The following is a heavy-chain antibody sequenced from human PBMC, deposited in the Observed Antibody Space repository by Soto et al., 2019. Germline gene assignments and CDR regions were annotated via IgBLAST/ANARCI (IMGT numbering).Heavy chain of an antibody. CDR1: GGSVSSGSYF. V-gene: IGHV4-61*01. D-gene: IGHD7-27*01. Sequence: QVQLQESGPRLVKPSETLSLTCTVSGGSVSSGSYFWSWIRQPPGKGLEWIGYIYFTGSTNYNPSLKSRITISVDTSENQFSLKLTSVTAADTAVYYCARVYQSLGIKFDPWGQGTLVTVSS. CDR2: IYFTGST. CDR3: ARVYQSLGIKFDP. J-gene: IGHJ5*02.